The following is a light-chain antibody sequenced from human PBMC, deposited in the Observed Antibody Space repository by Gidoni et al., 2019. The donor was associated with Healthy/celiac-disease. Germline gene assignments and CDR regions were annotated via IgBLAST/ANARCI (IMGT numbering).Light chain of an antibody. CDR1: QSVSSN. J-gene: IGKJ2*01. V-gene: IGKV3-15*01. CDR2: GAS. CDR3: HQYNNCPYT. Sequence: EIVMTQSPATLSVSPGERATLSCMASQSVSSNLAWYQQKPGQAPRLLIYGASTSATGIPARFSCNGSGTEFTLTISRLQSEDFAVYYCHQYNNCPYTFGQGTKLEIK.